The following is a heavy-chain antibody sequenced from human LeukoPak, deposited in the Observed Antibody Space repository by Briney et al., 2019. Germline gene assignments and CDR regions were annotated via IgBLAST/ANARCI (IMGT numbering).Heavy chain of an antibody. CDR2: INAGDGNI. J-gene: IGHJ4*02. Sequence: ASVKVSCKASGYTFTNYALHWVRQAPGQRLEWMGWINAGDGNIKYSQDFQGRVTITRDTSASTAYMDLSSLRSEDVAVYYCARVERSGVGFDYWGQGTLVTVSS. V-gene: IGHV1-3*03. CDR1: GYTFTNYA. CDR3: ARVERSGVGFDY. D-gene: IGHD1-1*01.